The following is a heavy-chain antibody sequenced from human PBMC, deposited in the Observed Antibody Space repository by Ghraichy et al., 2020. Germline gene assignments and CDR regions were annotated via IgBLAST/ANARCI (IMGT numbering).Heavy chain of an antibody. Sequence: GGSLRLSCAASGFTFSSYGMHWVRQAPGKGLEWVAVISYDGSNKYYADSVKGRFTISRDNSKNTLYLQMNSLRAEDTAVYYCAKGAREDGYNWGYLGVDYWGQGTLVTVSS. CDR2: ISYDGSNK. J-gene: IGHJ4*02. V-gene: IGHV3-30*18. CDR1: GFTFSSYG. CDR3: AKGAREDGYNWGYLGVDY. D-gene: IGHD5-24*01.